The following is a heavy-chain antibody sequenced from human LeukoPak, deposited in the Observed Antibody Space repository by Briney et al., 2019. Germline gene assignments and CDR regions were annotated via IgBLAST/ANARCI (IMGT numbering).Heavy chain of an antibody. D-gene: IGHD2-2*01. J-gene: IGHJ3*02. V-gene: IGHV3-15*01. Sequence: GGSLRLSCAASGFTFSNAWMSWVRQAPGKGLEWVGRIKSKTDGGTTDYAAPVKGRFTISRDDSKNTLYLQMNSLKTEDTAVYYCTTEGVVAPAARSKGAFDIWGQGTMVTVSS. CDR3: TTEGVVAPAARSKGAFDI. CDR2: IKSKTDGGTT. CDR1: GFTFSNAW.